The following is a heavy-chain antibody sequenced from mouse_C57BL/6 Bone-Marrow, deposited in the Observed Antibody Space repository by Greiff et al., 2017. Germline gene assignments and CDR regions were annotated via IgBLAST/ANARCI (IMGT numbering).Heavy chain of an antibody. J-gene: IGHJ4*01. CDR1: GYTFPDYN. Sequence: EVQLQQSGPELVKPGASVKIPCKASGYTFPDYNMDWVKQSHGKSLEWIGDINPNNGGTIYNQKFKGKATLTVDKSSSPAYLELRSLTSEATAFYYGARQNGYYYAMDYWGQGTSVTVSS. V-gene: IGHV1-18*01. CDR3: ARQNGYYYAMDY. D-gene: IGHD2-2*01. CDR2: INPNNGGT.